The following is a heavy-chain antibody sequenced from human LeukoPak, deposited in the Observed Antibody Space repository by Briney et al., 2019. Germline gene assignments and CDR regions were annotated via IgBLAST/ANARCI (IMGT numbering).Heavy chain of an antibody. V-gene: IGHV3-23*01. CDR1: GFTFSSYA. J-gene: IGHJ4*02. CDR3: ARHGVITVAGTRSLIAFDN. CDR2: ISGSGGST. D-gene: IGHD6-19*01. Sequence: GGSLRLSCAASGFTFSSYAMSWVRQAPGKGLEWVSAISGSGGSTYYADSVKGRFTISRDNSKNTLYLQMNSLRAEDTAVYYCARHGVITVAGTRSLIAFDNWGQGALVTVSS.